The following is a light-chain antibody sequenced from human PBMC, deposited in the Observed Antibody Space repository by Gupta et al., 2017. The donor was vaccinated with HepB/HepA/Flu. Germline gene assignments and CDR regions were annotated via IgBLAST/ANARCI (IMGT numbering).Light chain of an antibody. CDR2: SSN. V-gene: IGLV1-44*01. Sequence: LTQPPSASGTPGQRVTISCSGSSSNIGRNTVNWYQQLPGTAPKLLIYSSNQRPSRVPDRFSGSKSGPSGSLAISGLQSDDEADYYCAAWDDSLNGYVFGTGTKVTVL. CDR3: AAWDDSLNGYV. J-gene: IGLJ1*01. CDR1: SSNIGRNT.